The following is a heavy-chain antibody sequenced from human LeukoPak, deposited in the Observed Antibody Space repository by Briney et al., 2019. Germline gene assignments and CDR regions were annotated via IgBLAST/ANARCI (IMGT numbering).Heavy chain of an antibody. CDR3: AREMFSSGWDVLDY. V-gene: IGHV4-59*01. J-gene: IGHJ4*02. D-gene: IGHD6-19*01. CDR2: IYYSGST. Sequence: SETLSLTCTVSGGSIGRYYWSWIRQSPGKGLEWIGYIYYSGSTNQNPSLKSRVSISVDTSKNQFSLKLSSVTAADTAVYYCAREMFSSGWDVLDYWGQGTLVTVSS. CDR1: GGSIGRYY.